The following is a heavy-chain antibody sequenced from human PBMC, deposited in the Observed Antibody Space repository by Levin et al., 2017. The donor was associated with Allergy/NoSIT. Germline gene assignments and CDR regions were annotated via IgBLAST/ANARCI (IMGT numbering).Heavy chain of an antibody. Sequence: PGGSLRLSCVVSGLTVSTYYMSWVRQAPVKGLECVSVIHRDGTTYYAESVKDRFTISRDNSKNIVFLQMNSLRVDDTAVYHCATDPNYGNIFFDPRGQGTPVTVSS. J-gene: IGHJ5*02. CDR1: GLTVSTYY. CDR2: IHRDGTT. V-gene: IGHV3-66*01. D-gene: IGHD2-21*01. CDR3: ATDPNYGNIFFDP.